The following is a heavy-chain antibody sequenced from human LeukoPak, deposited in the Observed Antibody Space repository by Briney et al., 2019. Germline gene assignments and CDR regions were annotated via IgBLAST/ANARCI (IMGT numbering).Heavy chain of an antibody. CDR1: GYSFTSYW. J-gene: IGHJ4*02. V-gene: IGHV5-51*01. CDR2: IYPGDSDT. CDR3: ARHGLLWFGELFPEFDY. D-gene: IGHD3-10*01. Sequence: GESLKISRKGSGYSFTSYWIGWVRQMPGKGLEWMGIIYPGDSDTRYSPSFQGQVTISADKSISTAYLQWSSLKASDTAMYYCARHGLLWFGELFPEFDYWGQGTLVTVSS.